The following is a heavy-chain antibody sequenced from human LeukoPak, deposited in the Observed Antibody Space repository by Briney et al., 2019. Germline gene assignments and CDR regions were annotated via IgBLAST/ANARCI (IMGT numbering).Heavy chain of an antibody. V-gene: IGHV1-18*01. J-gene: IGHJ5*02. D-gene: IGHD3-10*01. CDR3: ATLGLWFGESWFDP. CDR1: GYTFTSYG. CDR2: ISAYNGNT. Sequence: ASVKVSCKASGYTFTSYGISWVRQAPGQGLEWMGWISAYNGNTNYAQKLQGRVTMTTDTSTSTAYMELRSLRSDDTAVYYCATLGLWFGESWFDPWGQGTLVTVSS.